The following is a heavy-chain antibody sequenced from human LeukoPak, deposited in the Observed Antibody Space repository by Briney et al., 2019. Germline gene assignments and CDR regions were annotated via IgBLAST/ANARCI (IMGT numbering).Heavy chain of an antibody. CDR1: GIMFSDEY. D-gene: IGHD6-19*01. CDR2: ISKTGNST. V-gene: IGHV3-11*04. CDR3: ARDSRALIAVAGNRFDY. Sequence: PGGSLRLSCAASGIMFSDEYMSWIRQAPGKGLEWVSYISKTGNSTVYADSVKGRFTISRDNAKNSLYLQMNSLRAEDTAVYYCARDSRALIAVAGNRFDYWGQGTLVTVSS. J-gene: IGHJ4*02.